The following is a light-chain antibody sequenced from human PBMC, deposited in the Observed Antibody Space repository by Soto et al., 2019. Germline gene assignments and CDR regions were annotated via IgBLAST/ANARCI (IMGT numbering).Light chain of an antibody. Sequence: DIQMTQSPSSLSASVGDRVTITCRASQGIRSDLAWYQQHPGKAPKRLIYPASSLQSGVPSRFSGSGSGTEFTLTISSLQPEDFATYYCLQYNAYPVTFGQGTKVDIK. J-gene: IGKJ1*01. CDR2: PAS. CDR1: QGIRSD. V-gene: IGKV1-17*01. CDR3: LQYNAYPVT.